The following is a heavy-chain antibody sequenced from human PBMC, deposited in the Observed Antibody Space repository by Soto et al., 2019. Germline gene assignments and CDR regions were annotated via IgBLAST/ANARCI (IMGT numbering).Heavy chain of an antibody. J-gene: IGHJ5*02. CDR1: GYTFTSYA. V-gene: IGHV1-3*01. D-gene: IGHD3-3*01. Sequence: QVQLVQSGAEVRKPGASVKVSCKASGYTFTSYAMHWVRQAPGQGLEWIGWINAGNGNTKYSQKFQGSVTITTDTSASTAYMELSSLRSEDTAVYGCAKQAPPYFDFWSNDPPLNWLEPWGQGTLVTVSS. CDR2: INAGNGNT. CDR3: AKQAPPYFDFWSNDPPLNWLEP.